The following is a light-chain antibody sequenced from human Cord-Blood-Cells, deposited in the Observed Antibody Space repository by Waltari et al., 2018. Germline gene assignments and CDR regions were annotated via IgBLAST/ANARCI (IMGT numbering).Light chain of an antibody. Sequence: QSALPQPASVSGPPGQSIPISCTGTSSDVRGYNYVSWYQQHPGKAPKLMIYDVSNRPSGVSNRFSGSKSGNTASLTISGLQAEDEADYYCSSYTSSSTWVFGGGTKLTVL. J-gene: IGLJ3*02. CDR3: SSYTSSSTWV. V-gene: IGLV2-14*01. CDR2: DVS. CDR1: SSDVRGYNY.